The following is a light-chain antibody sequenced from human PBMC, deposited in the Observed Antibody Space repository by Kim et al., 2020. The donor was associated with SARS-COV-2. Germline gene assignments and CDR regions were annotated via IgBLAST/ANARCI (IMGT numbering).Light chain of an antibody. CDR2: GKN. Sequence: VALGQTVRITCQGDSIRSDYATWYQQKPGQAPIVVIYGKNNRPSGIPDRFSGSSSGNTASLTITGTQAGDEADYYCNSRDSNDNVVFGGGTQLTVL. CDR3: NSRDSNDNVV. J-gene: IGLJ2*01. V-gene: IGLV3-19*01. CDR1: SIRSDY.